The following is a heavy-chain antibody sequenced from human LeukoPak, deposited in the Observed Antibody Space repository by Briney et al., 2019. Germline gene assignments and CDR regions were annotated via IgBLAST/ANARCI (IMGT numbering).Heavy chain of an antibody. CDR3: AREVTGFDY. J-gene: IGHJ4*02. CDR2: IYYSGST. CDR1: GGSISSSSYY. Sequence: SETLSLTCTVSGGSISSSSYYWGWIRQPPGKGLEWIESIYYSGSTYYNPSLKSRVTISVDTSKNQFSLKLSSVTAADTAVYYCAREVTGFDYWGQGTLVTVSS. D-gene: IGHD1-20*01. V-gene: IGHV4-39*07.